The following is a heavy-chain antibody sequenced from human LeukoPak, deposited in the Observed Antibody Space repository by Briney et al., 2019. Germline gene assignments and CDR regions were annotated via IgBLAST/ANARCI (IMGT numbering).Heavy chain of an antibody. CDR1: GFTFSSYW. Sequence: PGGSLRLSCAASGFTFSSYWMSWVRQAPGKGLEWVANIKQDGSEKYYVDSVKGRFTISRDNAKNSLYLQMNSLRAEDTAVYYCARGAPHYCSSTSCYEGGFDYWGQGTLVTVSS. J-gene: IGHJ4*02. CDR3: ARGAPHYCSSTSCYEGGFDY. CDR2: IKQDGSEK. D-gene: IGHD2-2*01. V-gene: IGHV3-7*01.